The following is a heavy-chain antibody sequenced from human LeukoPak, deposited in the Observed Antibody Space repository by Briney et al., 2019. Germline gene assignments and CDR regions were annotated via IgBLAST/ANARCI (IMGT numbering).Heavy chain of an antibody. CDR2: IYYSGRT. Sequence: KPSETLSLTCTVSGGSTNSYYWSWIRQSPAKGLEWIGYIYYSGRTNYNPSLKSRVIISIDTSKNQFPLKLSSVTAADTAVCYCARDPYGGNSFDYWGQGTLVTVSS. D-gene: IGHD4-23*01. J-gene: IGHJ4*02. V-gene: IGHV4-59*01. CDR1: GGSTNSYY. CDR3: ARDPYGGNSFDY.